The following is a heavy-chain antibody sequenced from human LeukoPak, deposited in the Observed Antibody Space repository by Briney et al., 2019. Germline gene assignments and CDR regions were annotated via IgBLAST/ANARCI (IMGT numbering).Heavy chain of an antibody. J-gene: IGHJ3*02. CDR3: ARDRGYYYGSGSYHSSGNAFDI. CDR2: INPSGGST. V-gene: IGHV1-46*01. Sequence: ASVNVSCKASGYTFTINHIHWVRQAPGQGLEWMGIINPSGGSTSYAQKFQGRVTMTRDTSTSTVYMELSSLRSEDTAVYYCARDRGYYYGSGSYHSSGNAFDIWGQGTMVTVSS. D-gene: IGHD3-10*01. CDR1: GYTFTINH.